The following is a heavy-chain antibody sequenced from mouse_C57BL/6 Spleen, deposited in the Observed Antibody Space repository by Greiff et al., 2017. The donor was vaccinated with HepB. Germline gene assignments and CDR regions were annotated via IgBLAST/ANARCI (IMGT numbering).Heavy chain of an antibody. CDR2: IDPNSGGT. Sequence: QVQLQQPGAELVKPGASVKLSCKASGYTFTSYWMHWVKQRPGRGLEWIGRIDPNSGGTKYNEKFKSKATLTVDKPSSTAYMQLSSLTSEDSAVYYCARRDDEGYYSNHYYAMDYWGQGTSVTVSS. V-gene: IGHV1-72*01. CDR1: GYTFTSYW. D-gene: IGHD2-5*01. J-gene: IGHJ4*01. CDR3: ARRDDEGYYSNHYYAMDY.